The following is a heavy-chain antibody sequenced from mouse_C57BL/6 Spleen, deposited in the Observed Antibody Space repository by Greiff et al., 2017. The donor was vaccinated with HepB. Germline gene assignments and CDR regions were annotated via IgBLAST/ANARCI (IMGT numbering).Heavy chain of an antibody. CDR3: ARSNYSNGAY. Sequence: QVQLKQPGAELVKPGASVKLSCKASGYTFTSYWMQWVKQRPGQGLEWIGEIDPSDSYTNYNQKFKGKATLTVDTSSSTAYMQLSSLTSEDSAVYYCARSNYSNGAYWGQGTLVTVSA. J-gene: IGHJ3*01. CDR1: GYTFTSYW. D-gene: IGHD2-5*01. V-gene: IGHV1-50*01. CDR2: IDPSDSYT.